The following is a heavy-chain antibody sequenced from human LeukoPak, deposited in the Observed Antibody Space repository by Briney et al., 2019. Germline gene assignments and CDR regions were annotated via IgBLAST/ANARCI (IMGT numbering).Heavy chain of an antibody. CDR3: ARAQPFNYYDSSGYSENWFDP. J-gene: IGHJ5*02. D-gene: IGHD3-22*01. Sequence: KPSETLSLTCTVSGGSISTYYWSWIRQPPGKGLEWIGYIYYSGSTNYNPSLKSRVTISVDTSKNQFSLKLTSVTAADTAVYYCARAQPFNYYDSSGYSENWFDPWGQGTLVTVSS. V-gene: IGHV4-59*01. CDR1: GGSISTYY. CDR2: IYYSGST.